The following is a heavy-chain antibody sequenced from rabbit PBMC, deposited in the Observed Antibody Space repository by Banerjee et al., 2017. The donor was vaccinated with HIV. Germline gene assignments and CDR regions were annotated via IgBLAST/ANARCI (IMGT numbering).Heavy chain of an antibody. Sequence: QEHLVESGGGLVQPGGSLKVSCKASGFDFSNYGVSWVRQAPGKGLEWIGYIDPVFGSIHYASWVNGRFTISSSTSLNAVALEMTSLTAADTATYFCARDLAGVIGWNFNFWGQGTLVTVS. CDR2: IDPVFGSI. D-gene: IGHD4-1*01. CDR3: ARDLAGVIGWNFNF. J-gene: IGHJ3*01. V-gene: IGHV1S47*01. CDR1: GFDFSNYG.